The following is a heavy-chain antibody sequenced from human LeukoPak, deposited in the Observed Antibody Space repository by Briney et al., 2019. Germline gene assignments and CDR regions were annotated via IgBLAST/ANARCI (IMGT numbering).Heavy chain of an antibody. CDR2: ISYDGSNK. V-gene: IGHV3-33*01. J-gene: IGHJ4*02. CDR3: ARELDRGYSGSPSGAY. D-gene: IGHD1-26*01. Sequence: SLRLSCAASGFTFSSYGMHWVRQAPGKGLEWVAVISYDGSNKYYADSVKGRFTISRDNSKNTLYLQMNSLRAEDTAVYYCARELDRGYSGSPSGAYWGQGTLVTVSS. CDR1: GFTFSSYG.